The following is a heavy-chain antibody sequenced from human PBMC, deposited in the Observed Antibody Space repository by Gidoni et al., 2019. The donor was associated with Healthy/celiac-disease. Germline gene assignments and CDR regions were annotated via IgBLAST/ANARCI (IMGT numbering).Heavy chain of an antibody. CDR3: ARQEVAYDSSGYYSVPAPICDY. CDR1: GGSISSSRYY. Sequence: QLQLQESGPGLVKPSETLSLTCTVAGGSISSSRYYWGWIRQPPGKGLEWIGSIYYSGSTYYNPSLKSRVTISVDTSKNQFSLKLSSVTAADTAVYYCARQEVAYDSSGYYSVPAPICDYWGQGTLVTVSS. V-gene: IGHV4-39*01. J-gene: IGHJ4*02. CDR2: IYYSGST. D-gene: IGHD3-22*01.